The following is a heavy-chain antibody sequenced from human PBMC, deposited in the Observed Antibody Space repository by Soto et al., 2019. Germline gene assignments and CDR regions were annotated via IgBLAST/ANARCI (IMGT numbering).Heavy chain of an antibody. D-gene: IGHD1-26*01. Sequence: QVQLQQSGPRLVKPSETLSLTCTVSSGPSSSHNWGWIRQSPGRGLEWIGYVYYTGDTSYNPTLKSRVTISADTSTNNISLTLTSVTAADTAVYYCVRQGIDYLHGLVDVWGQGTTVRVSS. J-gene: IGHJ6*02. CDR2: VYYTGDT. CDR3: VRQGIDYLHGLVDV. CDR1: SGPSSSHN. V-gene: IGHV4-59*08.